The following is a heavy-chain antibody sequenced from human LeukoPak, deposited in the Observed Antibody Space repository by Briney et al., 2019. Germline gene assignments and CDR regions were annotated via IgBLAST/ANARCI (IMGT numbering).Heavy chain of an antibody. Sequence: SETLSLTCTVSGGSINSYYWSWIRLPPGKGLEWIGYIYYSGSTNYNPSLKSRVTISVDTSKNQFSLKLTSVTAADTAVYYCARSIAVAGNDAFDIWGRGTMVTVSS. D-gene: IGHD6-19*01. J-gene: IGHJ3*02. CDR1: GGSINSYY. CDR2: IYYSGST. CDR3: ARSIAVAGNDAFDI. V-gene: IGHV4-59*01.